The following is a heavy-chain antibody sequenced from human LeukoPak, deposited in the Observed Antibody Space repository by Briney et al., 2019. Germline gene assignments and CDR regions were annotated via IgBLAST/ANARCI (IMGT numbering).Heavy chain of an antibody. J-gene: IGHJ3*02. V-gene: IGHV1-46*01. Sequence: ASVEVSCKASGYTFTSYYMHRVRQAPGQGLEWMGIINPSGGSTSYAQKFQGRVTMTRDTPTSTVYMELSSLRSEDTAVYYCARAVRFEDAFDIWGQGTMVTVSS. CDR1: GYTFTSYY. D-gene: IGHD3-3*01. CDR2: INPSGGST. CDR3: ARAVRFEDAFDI.